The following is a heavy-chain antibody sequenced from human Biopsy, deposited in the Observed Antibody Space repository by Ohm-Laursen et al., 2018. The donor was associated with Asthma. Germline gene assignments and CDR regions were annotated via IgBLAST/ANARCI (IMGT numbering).Heavy chain of an antibody. J-gene: IGHJ5*02. CDR2: ISGYNGDT. D-gene: IGHD2-15*01. V-gene: IGHV1-18*04. Sequence: ASSVKVSCKASGYTFSNYAISWVRQAPGQGLEWMGWISGYNGDTKFAQNVKGRLSLTTDTSTSTAYMELRSLTSDDTAVYYCVRDKVVVVPGSKGPTDWFAPWGQGTQVTVSS. CDR3: VRDKVVVVPGSKGPTDWFAP. CDR1: GYTFSNYA.